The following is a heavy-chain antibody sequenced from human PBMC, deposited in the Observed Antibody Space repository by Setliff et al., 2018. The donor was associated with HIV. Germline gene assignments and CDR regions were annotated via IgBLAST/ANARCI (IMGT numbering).Heavy chain of an antibody. D-gene: IGHD3-3*01. V-gene: IGHV1-46*01. J-gene: IGHJ6*03. CDR1: GYTFTSYY. CDR3: ARDGYYNFWSGYGYYYYYMDV. CDR2: INPSGDST. Sequence: ASVKVSCKASGYTFTSYYMHWVRQAPGQGLQWMGIINPSGDSTTYAQKFQGRVTMTRDTSTTTIFMGLSSLRSEDTAVYYCARDGYYNFWSGYGYYYYYMDVWGKGTTVTVSS.